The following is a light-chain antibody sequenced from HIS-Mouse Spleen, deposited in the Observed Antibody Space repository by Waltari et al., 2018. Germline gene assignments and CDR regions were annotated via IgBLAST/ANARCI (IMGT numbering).Light chain of an antibody. Sequence: QSALPQPPSASGTPGQRVTIPCSGSSSNIGSNYVYWYQQPPATAPKLLIYRNNRRPSGVPGRFSGSKSCTSASRAISGLRSEDEADYYCAAWDDSLSGPVFGGGTKLTVL. CDR2: RNN. V-gene: IGLV1-47*01. J-gene: IGLJ3*02. CDR3: AAWDDSLSGPV. CDR1: SSNIGSNY.